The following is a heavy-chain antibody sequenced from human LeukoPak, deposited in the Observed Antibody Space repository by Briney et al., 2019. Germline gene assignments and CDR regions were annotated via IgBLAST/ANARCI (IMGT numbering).Heavy chain of an antibody. J-gene: IGHJ3*02. CDR1: GGSISGYH. CDR3: ARGGLENGYHANDGFDI. V-gene: IGHV4-59*01. D-gene: IGHD3-22*01. Sequence: SETLSLTCTVSGGSISGYHWSWIRQPPGKGLDGIGYIYYSGSTKYNPSLKSRVTMSVDTSKNQFSLKLSSVPAADTAVYYCARGGLENGYHANDGFDICGQGTMVTVSS. CDR2: IYYSGST.